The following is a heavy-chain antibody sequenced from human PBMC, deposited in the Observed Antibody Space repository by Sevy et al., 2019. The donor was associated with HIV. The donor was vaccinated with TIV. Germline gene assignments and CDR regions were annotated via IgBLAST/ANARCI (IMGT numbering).Heavy chain of an antibody. Sequence: VSVKVSCKASGYTFTSYGISWVRQAPGQGLEWMGWISAYNGNTNYAQKLQGRVTMTTDTSTSTAYMELRSLRSDDTAVYYCARDYGRYYYDSSGYRNDAFDIWGQGTTVTVSS. CDR3: ARDYGRYYYDSSGYRNDAFDI. V-gene: IGHV1-18*01. J-gene: IGHJ3*02. CDR1: GYTFTSYG. CDR2: ISAYNGNT. D-gene: IGHD3-22*01.